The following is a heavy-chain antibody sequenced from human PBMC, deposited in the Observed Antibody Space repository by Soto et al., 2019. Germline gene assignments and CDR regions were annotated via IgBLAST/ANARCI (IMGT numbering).Heavy chain of an antibody. CDR2: IYYSGST. D-gene: IGHD3-3*01. CDR3: ARLTGGVTIFGVVDNWFDP. CDR1: GGSISSYY. Sequence: QVQLQESGPGLVKPSETLSLTCTVSGGSISSYYWSWIRQPPGKGLEWIGYIYYSGSTNYNPSLKSRGTISVDTSKNQFSLKLSSVTAADTAVYYCARLTGGVTIFGVVDNWFDPWGQGTLVTVSS. V-gene: IGHV4-59*08. J-gene: IGHJ5*02.